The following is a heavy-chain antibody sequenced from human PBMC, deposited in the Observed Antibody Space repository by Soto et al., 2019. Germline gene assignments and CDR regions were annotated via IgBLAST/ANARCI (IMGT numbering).Heavy chain of an antibody. J-gene: IGHJ6*03. V-gene: IGHV3-48*01. CDR1: GFTFSSYS. Sequence: GGSLRLSCAASGFTFSSYSMNWVRQAPGKGLEWVSYISSSSSTIYYADSVKGRFTISRDNAKNSLYLQMNSLRAEDTAVYYCARAALDLDAYYYYYMDVWGKGTTVTVSS. CDR2: ISSSSSTI. CDR3: ARAALDLDAYYYYYMDV. D-gene: IGHD3-3*01.